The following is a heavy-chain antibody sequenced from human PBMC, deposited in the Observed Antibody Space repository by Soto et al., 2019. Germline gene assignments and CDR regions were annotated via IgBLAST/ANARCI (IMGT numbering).Heavy chain of an antibody. CDR2: INAGNGNT. V-gene: IGHV1-3*01. CDR3: ARGGYYYDSSGSPYFDY. CDR1: GYTFTSYD. D-gene: IGHD3-22*01. Sequence: ASVKVSCKASGYTFTSYDINWVRQAPGQRLEWMGWINAGNGNTKYSQKFQGRVTVTRDTSASTAYMELSSLRSEDTAVYYCARGGYYYDSSGSPYFDYWGQGTLVTVSS. J-gene: IGHJ4*02.